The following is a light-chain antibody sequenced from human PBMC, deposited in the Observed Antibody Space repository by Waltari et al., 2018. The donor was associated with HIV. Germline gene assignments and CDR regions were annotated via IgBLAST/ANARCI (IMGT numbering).Light chain of an antibody. CDR2: EGS. V-gene: IGLV2-23*01. J-gene: IGLJ2*01. CDR3: CSYTSYSSRI. Sequence: QSALTQPASVSGSPGQSITISCSGTSSDVGSYNLVSWYQHHPGKAPKLILYEGSKRPSWVSYRFSGSKFGNLASLTISGLQAEDEADYYCCSYTSYSSRIFGGGTKLTVL. CDR1: SSDVGSYNL.